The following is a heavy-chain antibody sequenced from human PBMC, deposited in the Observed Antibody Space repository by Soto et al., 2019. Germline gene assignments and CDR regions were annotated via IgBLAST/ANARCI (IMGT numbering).Heavy chain of an antibody. Sequence: HPGGSLRLSCVASGFTFSDYVMSWVRQVPGKGLEWVSSISDGGERTDYRDSVRGRFTISRDNARFTLHLQMNSLRVDDTATYFCARIRSTDFGLDVWGQGTTVTVSS. CDR2: ISDGGERT. J-gene: IGHJ6*02. D-gene: IGHD3-3*01. CDR3: ARIRSTDFGLDV. V-gene: IGHV3-23*01. CDR1: GFTFSDYV.